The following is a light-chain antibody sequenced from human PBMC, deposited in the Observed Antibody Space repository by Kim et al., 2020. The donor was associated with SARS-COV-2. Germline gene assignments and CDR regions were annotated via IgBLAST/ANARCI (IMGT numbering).Light chain of an antibody. CDR3: QQYNTWPPIT. Sequence: EMVMTQSPATLAVSPGERATLSCRASQSVTTNLAWYQQKPGLAPRLLIYGASTRATGIPARFSGSGSGTEFTLTICSLQSEDFAVYYCQQYNTWPPITFGQGTRLEIK. J-gene: IGKJ5*01. V-gene: IGKV3-15*01. CDR1: QSVTTN. CDR2: GAS.